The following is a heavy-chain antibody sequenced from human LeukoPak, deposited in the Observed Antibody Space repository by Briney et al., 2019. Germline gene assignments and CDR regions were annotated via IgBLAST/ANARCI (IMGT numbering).Heavy chain of an antibody. D-gene: IGHD3-10*01. CDR2: ISAYNGNT. CDR3: ARDRPVGELAESYYYYYGMDV. CDR1: GYTFTGYY. Sequence: ASVKVSCKASGYTFTGYYIHWVRQAPGQGLEWMGWISAYNGNTNYAQKLQGRVTMTTDTSTSTAYMELRSLRSDDTAVYYCARDRPVGELAESYYYYYGMDVWGQGTTVTVSS. V-gene: IGHV1-18*04. J-gene: IGHJ6*02.